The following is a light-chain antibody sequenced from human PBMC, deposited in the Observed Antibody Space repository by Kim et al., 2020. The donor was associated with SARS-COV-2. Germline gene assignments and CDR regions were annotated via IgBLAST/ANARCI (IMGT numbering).Light chain of an antibody. CDR2: DVT. V-gene: IGLV2-14*03. J-gene: IGLJ2*01. CDR1: SDDVGSHYY. Sequence: GQPITISCTGTSDDVGSHYYVSWYQQHPGKAPRLMIYDVTSRPSGISNRFSGSKSGNTASLTISGLQAEDEAHYYCSSYTSTRTVVFGGGTQLTVL. CDR3: SSYTSTRTVV.